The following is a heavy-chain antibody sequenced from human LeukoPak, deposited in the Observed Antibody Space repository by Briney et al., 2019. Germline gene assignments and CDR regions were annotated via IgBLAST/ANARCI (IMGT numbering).Heavy chain of an antibody. V-gene: IGHV3-11*01. J-gene: IGHJ4*02. CDR2: ISGSGSDM. D-gene: IGHD3-10*01. Sequence: GGSLRLSCVVSGFGFSDSYMTWIRQTPGKGLEWLAYISGSGSDMYYADSVKGRFTISRDNAKNSLYLQMSSLRTEDTALYYCAKGPTIPPYYPSGSYYETKAQFDCWGQGTLVTVSS. CDR3: AKGPTIPPYYPSGSYYETKAQFDC. CDR1: GFGFSDSY.